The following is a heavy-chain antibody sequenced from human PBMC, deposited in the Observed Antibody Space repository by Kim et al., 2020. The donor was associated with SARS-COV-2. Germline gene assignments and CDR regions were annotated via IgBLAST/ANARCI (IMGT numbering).Heavy chain of an antibody. J-gene: IGHJ4*02. CDR3: AREYFRVTTVVSPYFDY. Sequence: SETLSLTCTVSGGSISSSSYYWGWIRQPPGKGLEWIGSIYYSGSTYYNPSLKSRVTISVDTSKNQFSLKLSSVTAADTAVYYCAREYFRVTTVVSPYFDYWGQGTLVTVSS. V-gene: IGHV4-39*07. D-gene: IGHD4-4*01. CDR2: IYYSGST. CDR1: GGSISSSSYY.